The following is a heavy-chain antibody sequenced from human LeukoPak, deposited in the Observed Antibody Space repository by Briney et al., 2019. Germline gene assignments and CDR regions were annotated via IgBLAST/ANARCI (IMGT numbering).Heavy chain of an antibody. V-gene: IGHV5-10-1*01. J-gene: IGHJ5*02. CDR2: IDPDDSYT. Sequence: GESLKISCKGSGYDFSKYYIGWVRQMPGRGLEWMGRIDPDDSYTNYNPSFEGHVTISADKSINTAYLQLRSLKASDTAIYYCARGGYSSDWYYYFDPWGQGTLVTVSS. CDR1: GYDFSKYY. D-gene: IGHD2-15*01. CDR3: ARGGYSSDWYYYFDP.